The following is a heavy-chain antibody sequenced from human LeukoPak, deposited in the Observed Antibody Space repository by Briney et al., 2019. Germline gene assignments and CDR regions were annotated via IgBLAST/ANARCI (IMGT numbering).Heavy chain of an antibody. CDR1: GFTFSNAW. V-gene: IGHV3-15*01. CDR2: IKSKTDGGTT. Sequence: GGSLRLSCAASGFTFSNAWMSWVRQAPGKGLEWVGRIKSKTDGGTTDYAAPVKGRFTISRDDSKNTLYLQMNSLKTEDTAVYYCTTDRCSGGSCYPDYCYMDVWGKGTTVTVSS. J-gene: IGHJ6*03. D-gene: IGHD2-15*01. CDR3: TTDRCSGGSCYPDYCYMDV.